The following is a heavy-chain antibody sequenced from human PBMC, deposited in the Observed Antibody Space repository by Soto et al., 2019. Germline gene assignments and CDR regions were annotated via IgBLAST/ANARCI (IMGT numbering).Heavy chain of an antibody. CDR1: GGSISSGGYY. D-gene: IGHD2-15*01. J-gene: IGHJ3*02. Sequence: QVQLQESGPGLVKPSQTLSLTCTVSGGSISSGGYYWSWIRQHPGKGLEWIGYIYYSGSTYYNPSLKSRVTLSVETSKNQFSLKLSSVTAADTAVYYCARGGPREYCSGGSCSTIDAFDIWGQGTMVTVSS. V-gene: IGHV4-31*03. CDR3: ARGGPREYCSGGSCSTIDAFDI. CDR2: IYYSGST.